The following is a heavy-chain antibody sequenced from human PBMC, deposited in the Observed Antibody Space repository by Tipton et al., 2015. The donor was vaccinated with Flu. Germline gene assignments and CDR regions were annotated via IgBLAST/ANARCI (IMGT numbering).Heavy chain of an antibody. CDR3: ARSISIFGRVITRRVDYGMDV. J-gene: IGHJ6*02. D-gene: IGHD3-3*01. CDR1: GFPFWSYW. Sequence: SLRLSCAASGFPFWSYWMTWVRQAPGKGLEWVANINADGGEKHYLDSVRGRFTISRDNAKNSLYLEMNSLRAEDTAVYFCARSISIFGRVITRRVDYGMDVWGQGTTVTVSS. CDR2: INADGGEK. V-gene: IGHV3-7*01.